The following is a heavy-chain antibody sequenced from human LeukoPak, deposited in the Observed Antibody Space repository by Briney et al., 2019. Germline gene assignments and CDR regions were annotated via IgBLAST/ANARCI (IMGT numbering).Heavy chain of an antibody. CDR2: ISYSGST. J-gene: IGHJ6*03. D-gene: IGHD2-15*01. Sequence: SETLSLTCSVSGGPISNYYRNWIRQPPGKGLQWIGYISYSGSTNYNPSLRSRVTISVDTSKTQFSLKLRSVTAADTAVYYCARAPLNYLYCSGGTCDYYMDVWGKGTAVTVSS. CDR1: GGPISNYY. CDR3: ARAPLNYLYCSGGTCDYYMDV. V-gene: IGHV4-59*01.